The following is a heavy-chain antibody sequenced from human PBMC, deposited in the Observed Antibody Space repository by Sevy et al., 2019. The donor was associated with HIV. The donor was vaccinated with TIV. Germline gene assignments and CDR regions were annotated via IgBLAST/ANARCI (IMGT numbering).Heavy chain of an antibody. CDR3: AREGCIRPYDY. J-gene: IGHJ4*02. Sequence: GGSLRLSCAASGFAFYDYSMSWIRQAPGKGLEWVATLSLDCGKISYADSVKGRFTISRSNSKNSFYLQMDNLRVEDTALYYCAREGCIRPYDYWGQGTRVTVSS. D-gene: IGHD2-8*01. V-gene: IGHV3-20*04. CDR2: LSLDCGKI. CDR1: GFAFYDYS.